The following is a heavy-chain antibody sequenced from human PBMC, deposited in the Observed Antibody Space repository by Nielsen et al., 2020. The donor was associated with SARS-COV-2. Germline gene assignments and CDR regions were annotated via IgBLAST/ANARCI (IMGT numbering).Heavy chain of an antibody. Sequence: GESLKISCAASGFAFRTYAMSWVRQAPGKGLEWVSSFSGTGGNTYYADSVKGRFTISRDNSRNTLYLQMNSLRAEDTAVYYCARVALTGYYGIDYWGQGTLVTVSS. CDR1: GFAFRTYA. D-gene: IGHD3-9*01. CDR3: ARVALTGYYGIDY. CDR2: FSGTGGNT. J-gene: IGHJ4*02. V-gene: IGHV3-23*01.